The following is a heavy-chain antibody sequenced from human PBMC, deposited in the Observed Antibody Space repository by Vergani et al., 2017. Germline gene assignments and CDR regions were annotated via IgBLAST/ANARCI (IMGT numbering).Heavy chain of an antibody. CDR2: ISHSGST. J-gene: IGHJ6*03. CDR1: GGSISSSNW. V-gene: IGHV4-4*03. CDR3: ARGGATVSGFGEPHYYYMDV. Sequence: QVQLQESGPGLVKPPGTLSLTCAVSGGSISSSNWLSWVRQPPGKGLEWIGEISHSGSTNYNPSLKSRVTISVDTSKNQFSLTLSSVTAADTAVYYCARGGATVSGFGEPHYYYMDVWGKGTTVTVSS. D-gene: IGHD3-10*01.